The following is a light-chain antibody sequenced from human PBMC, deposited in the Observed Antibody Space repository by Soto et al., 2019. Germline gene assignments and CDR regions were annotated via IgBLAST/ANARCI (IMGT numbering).Light chain of an antibody. CDR2: DAS. J-gene: IGKJ1*01. CDR1: QSVGSN. V-gene: IGKV3-15*01. Sequence: EIVMTQSPDTLSVSPGETATLSCRASQSVGSNLAWYQQKPGQAPRLLISDASTRAAGLPARFSGSGSGTEFTLTISSLQSEDFAVYYCQQCNNWPKTSGQGTKV. CDR3: QQCNNWPKT.